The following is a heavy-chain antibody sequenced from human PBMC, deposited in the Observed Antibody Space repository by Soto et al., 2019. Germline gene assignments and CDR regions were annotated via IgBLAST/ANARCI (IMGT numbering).Heavy chain of an antibody. CDR3: AREMFGSGYPGDAFDI. V-gene: IGHV3-48*02. J-gene: IGHJ3*02. CDR1: GFTVSSYI. CDR2: ISSSSSTI. Sequence: PASSLRLSCAACGFTVSSYIMNGVRRAPGKGLEWVSYISSSSSTIYYADSVKGRFTISRDNAKNSLYLQMNSLRDEDTAVYYCAREMFGSGYPGDAFDIWGEGTMVTVS. D-gene: IGHD3-22*01.